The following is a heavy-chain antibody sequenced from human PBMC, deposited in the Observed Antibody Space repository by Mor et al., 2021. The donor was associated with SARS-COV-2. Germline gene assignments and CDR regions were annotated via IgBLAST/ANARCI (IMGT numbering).Heavy chain of an antibody. J-gene: IGHJ6*03. CDR3: ARMAYYDSSGLTDYYYYMDV. D-gene: IGHD3-22*01. Sequence: WVAVIWFDPSHKNFADSVKGRFTISRDNSKNTLYLQMNSLRAEDTAVYYCARMAYYDSSGLTDYYYYMDVWGKGTTVTV. CDR2: IWFDPSHK. V-gene: IGHV3-33*01.